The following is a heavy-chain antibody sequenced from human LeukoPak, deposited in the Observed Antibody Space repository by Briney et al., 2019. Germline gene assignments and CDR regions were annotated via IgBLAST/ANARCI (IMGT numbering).Heavy chain of an antibody. V-gene: IGHV3-23*01. CDR2: IRGSGGST. Sequence: GGSLRLSCAASGFTFSSYAMSWVRQAPGKGLEWVSAIRGSGGSTYYADSVKGRFTISRDNSKNTLYLQMNSLRAEDTAVYYCARVLRGITMVRGVPPYFDYWGQGTLVTVSS. J-gene: IGHJ4*02. CDR3: ARVLRGITMVRGVPPYFDY. CDR1: GFTFSSYA. D-gene: IGHD3-10*01.